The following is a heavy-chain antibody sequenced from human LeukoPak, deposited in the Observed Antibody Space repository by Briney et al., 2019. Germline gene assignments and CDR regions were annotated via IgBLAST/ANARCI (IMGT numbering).Heavy chain of an antibody. D-gene: IGHD5-24*01. J-gene: IGHJ4*02. CDR1: GFIFRTYA. CDR2: ISNDGNHK. Sequence: GGSLRLSCAASGFIFRTYAMHWVRQAPGKGLEWVTLISNDGNHKYYADSVKGRFTISRDNSRNTLYLQMDSLRVGDTSLYYCAREGDAYVIDSWGQGTLVTVSS. CDR3: AREGDAYVIDS. V-gene: IGHV3-30*04.